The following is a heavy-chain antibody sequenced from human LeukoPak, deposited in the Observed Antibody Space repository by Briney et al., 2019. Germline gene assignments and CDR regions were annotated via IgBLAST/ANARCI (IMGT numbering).Heavy chain of an antibody. J-gene: IGHJ5*02. V-gene: IGHV4-39*01. CDR1: GGSISSSSYY. CDR2: IYYSGST. D-gene: IGHD3-10*01. Sequence: SETLSLTCTVSGGSISSSSYYWGWIRQPPGKGLEWMGSIYYSGSTYYNPSLKSRVTISVDTSKNQFFLKLSSVTAADTAVYYCARRRGVIQMWFDPWGQGTLVTVSS. CDR3: ARRRGVIQMWFDP.